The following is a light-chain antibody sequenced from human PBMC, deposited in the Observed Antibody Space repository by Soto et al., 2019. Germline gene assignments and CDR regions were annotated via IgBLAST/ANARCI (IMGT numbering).Light chain of an antibody. J-gene: IGLJ1*01. V-gene: IGLV1-44*01. CDR2: SYD. CDR3: AAWDASLNGYV. Sequence: QSALTQPPSASGTPGQRVTISCSTSSSNIGGNTVNWYQQVPGTAPKLLIHSYDQRPSGVPDRFSGSKSGTSASLAISGLQSEDEADYYCAAWDASLNGYVFGTGTKVPVL. CDR1: SSNIGGNT.